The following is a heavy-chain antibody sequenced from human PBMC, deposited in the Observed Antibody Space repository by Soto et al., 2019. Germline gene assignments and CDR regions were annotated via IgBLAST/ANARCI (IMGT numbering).Heavy chain of an antibody. CDR1: GYIFTNHY. V-gene: IGHV1-46*03. D-gene: IGHD3-22*01. CDR2: INPSGGST. Sequence: ASVKVSCKASGYIFTNHYIHWVRQAPGQGLEWMGIINPSGGSTNYLQKFQGRITMTRDTSTSTVYMELSSLRSEDTAVYYCARGHYYDSSGYYHTPYDYWGQGTLVTV. CDR3: ARGHYYDSSGYYHTPYDY. J-gene: IGHJ4*02.